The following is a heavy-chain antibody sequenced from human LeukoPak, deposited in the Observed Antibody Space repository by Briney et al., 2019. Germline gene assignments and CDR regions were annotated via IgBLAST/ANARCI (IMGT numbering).Heavy chain of an antibody. J-gene: IGHJ3*02. CDR3: AGWNGFLEWLIAFDI. CDR2: IRYDGSNK. CDR1: GFTFSSYS. Sequence: GGSLRLSCAASGFTFSSYSMNWVRQAPGKGLEWVAFIRYDGSNKYYADSVKGRFTISRDNSKNTLYLQMNSLRAEDTAVYYCAGWNGFLEWLIAFDIWGQGTMVTVSS. D-gene: IGHD3-3*01. V-gene: IGHV3-30*02.